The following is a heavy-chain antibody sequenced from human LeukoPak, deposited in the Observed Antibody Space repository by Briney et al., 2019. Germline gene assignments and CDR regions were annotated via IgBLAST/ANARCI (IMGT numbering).Heavy chain of an antibody. V-gene: IGHV1-2*02. CDR2: INPNSGGT. Sequence: RASVKVSCKASGYTFTGYYMHWVRQAPGQGLEWMGWINPNSGGTNYAQKFQGRVTMTRDTSICTAYMELSRLRSDDTAVYYCARASSGRAPDYWGQGTLVTVSS. CDR3: ARASSGRAPDY. D-gene: IGHD1-26*01. J-gene: IGHJ4*02. CDR1: GYTFTGYY.